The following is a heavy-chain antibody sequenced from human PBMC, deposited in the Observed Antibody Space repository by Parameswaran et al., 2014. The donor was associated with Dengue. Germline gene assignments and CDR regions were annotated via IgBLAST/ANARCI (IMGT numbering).Heavy chain of an antibody. J-gene: IGHJ4*02. Sequence: VRQMPGKGLEWMGIINPSGGSTSYAQKFQGRVTMTRDTSTSTVYMELSSLRSEDTAVYYCARDSSGGATLGFDYWGPGNPGHRLL. CDR2: INPSGGST. D-gene: IGHD1-26*01. V-gene: IGHV1-46*01. CDR3: ARDSSGGATLGFDY.